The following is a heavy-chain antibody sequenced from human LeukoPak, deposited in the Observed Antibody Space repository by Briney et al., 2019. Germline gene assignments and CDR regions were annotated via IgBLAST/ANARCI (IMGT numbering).Heavy chain of an antibody. Sequence: TGGSLRLSCAASGFTFSGYWMHWVRQAPGKGLVWVSRIKSDGSTNYADSVKGRFTISGDNAKNTVSLQMNGLRAEDTGVYYCARAPSEIGGYYPEYFRHWGQGTLVTVSS. J-gene: IGHJ1*01. CDR1: GFTFSGYW. D-gene: IGHD3-22*01. CDR2: IKSDGST. V-gene: IGHV3-74*01. CDR3: ARAPSEIGGYYPEYFRH.